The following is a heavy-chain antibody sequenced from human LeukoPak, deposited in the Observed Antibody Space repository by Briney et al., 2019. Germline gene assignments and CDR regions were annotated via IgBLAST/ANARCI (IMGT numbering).Heavy chain of an antibody. J-gene: IGHJ5*02. CDR3: ARDEDRNWFDP. CDR1: GYTFTSYA. V-gene: IGHV1-18*01. Sequence: ASVKVSCKASGYTFTSYAMNWVRQAPGQGLEWMGWISAYNGNTNYAQKLQGRVTMTTDTSTSTAYMELRSLRSDDTAVYYCARDEDRNWFDPWGQGTLVTVSS. CDR2: ISAYNGNT.